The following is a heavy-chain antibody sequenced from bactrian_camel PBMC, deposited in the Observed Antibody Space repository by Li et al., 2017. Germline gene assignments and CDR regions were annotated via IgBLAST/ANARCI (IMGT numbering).Heavy chain of an antibody. CDR1: GFTTSRYC. D-gene: IGHD1*01. CDR3: VKPNPDAWGGFDH. CDR2: IYSRDGDT. J-gene: IGHJ4*01. Sequence: QVESGGGLVQPGGSLRLSCAYSGFTTSRYCLAWFRQAPGRQRERVTGIYSRDGDTYYADSVKGRFTISRDNAKNTVYPLMNSLKPEDTAVYYCVKPNPDAWGGFDHWGQGTQVTVS. V-gene: IGHV3S6*01.